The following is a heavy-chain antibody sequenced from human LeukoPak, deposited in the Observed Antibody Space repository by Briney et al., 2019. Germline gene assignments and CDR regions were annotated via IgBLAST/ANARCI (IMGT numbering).Heavy chain of an antibody. CDR3: ARGFRDTAMFLDY. CDR2: ISGSSSNV. CDR1: GFTFSSYE. Sequence: GGSLRLSCAASGFTFSSYEMNWVRQAPGKGLEWISAISGSSSNVYYAASVRGRFTISRDNAENSLYLQLNTMRAEDTAVYYCARGFRDTAMFLDYWGQGTLVTVTS. J-gene: IGHJ4*02. D-gene: IGHD5-18*01. V-gene: IGHV3-48*03.